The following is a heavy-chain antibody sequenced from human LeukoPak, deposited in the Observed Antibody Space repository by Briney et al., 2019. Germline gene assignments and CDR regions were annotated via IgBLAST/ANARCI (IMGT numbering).Heavy chain of an antibody. CDR3: ARLSSSDIVVVPAAMRYFQH. D-gene: IGHD2-2*01. CDR2: IYYSGST. Sequence: SETLSLTCTVSGGSINNYYWSWIRQPPGKGLEWIGYIYYSGSTNYNPSLKSRVTISVDTSKNQFSLKLSSVTAADTAVYYCARLSSSDIVVVPAAMRYFQHWGQGTLVTVSS. J-gene: IGHJ1*01. V-gene: IGHV4-59*12. CDR1: GGSINNYY.